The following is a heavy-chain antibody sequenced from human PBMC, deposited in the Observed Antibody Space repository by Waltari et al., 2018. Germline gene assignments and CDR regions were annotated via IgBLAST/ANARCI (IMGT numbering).Heavy chain of an antibody. CDR3: ARSLITIFGVVDAFDI. CDR1: GYTFTGYY. J-gene: IGHJ3*02. CDR2: INPNSGGT. V-gene: IGHV1-2*06. Sequence: QVQLVQSGAEVKKPGASVKVSCKASGYTFTGYYMHWVRQAPGQGLEWMGRINPNSGGTNYAQKFQGRVTMTRDTSISTAYMELSRLRSDDTAVYYCARSLITIFGVVDAFDIWGQGTMVTVSS. D-gene: IGHD3-3*01.